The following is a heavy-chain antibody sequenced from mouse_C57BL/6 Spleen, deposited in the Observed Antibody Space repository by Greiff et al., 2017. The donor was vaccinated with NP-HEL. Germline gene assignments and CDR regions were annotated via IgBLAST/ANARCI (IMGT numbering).Heavy chain of an antibody. J-gene: IGHJ4*01. Sequence: QVQLQQPGAELVRPGSSVKLSCKASGYTFTSYWMHWVKQRPIQGLEWIGNIDPSDSDTHYNQKFKDKATLTVDKSSSTAYMQLSSLTSEDSAVYYCARPTQATDYYAMDYWGQGTSVTVSS. CDR3: ARPTQATDYYAMDY. CDR1: GYTFTSYW. CDR2: IDPSDSDT. V-gene: IGHV1-52*01. D-gene: IGHD3-2*02.